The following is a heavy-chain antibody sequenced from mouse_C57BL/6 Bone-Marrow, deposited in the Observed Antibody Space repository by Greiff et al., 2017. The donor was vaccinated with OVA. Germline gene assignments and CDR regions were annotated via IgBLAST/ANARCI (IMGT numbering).Heavy chain of an antibody. CDR2: ISSGSSTI. V-gene: IGHV5-17*01. CDR1: GFTFSDYG. CDR3: ARSLCYGCSLAWFAY. Sequence: EVQGVESGGGLVKPGGSLKLSCAASGFTFSDYGMHWVRQAPEKGLEWVAYISSGSSTIYYADTVKGRFTISRDNAKNTLFLQMTSLRSEDTAMYYCARSLCYGCSLAWFAYWGQGTLVTVSA. J-gene: IGHJ3*01. D-gene: IGHD1-1*01.